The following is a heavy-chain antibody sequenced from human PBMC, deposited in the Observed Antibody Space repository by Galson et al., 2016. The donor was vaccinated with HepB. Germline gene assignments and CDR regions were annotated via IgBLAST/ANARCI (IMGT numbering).Heavy chain of an antibody. CDR2: GRDKTQSYTT. V-gene: IGHV3-72*01. Sequence: SLRLSCAASGFTFSGSWMSWVRQAPGNGLEWVGRGRDKTQSYTTSYAASVKGRFTISRDDSKSSVYLQMSSLKTEDMAVYYCVRVMRTGTSYCDYWGQGALVTVSS. J-gene: IGHJ4*02. D-gene: IGHD3-10*01. CDR1: GFTFSGSW. CDR3: VRVMRTGTSYCDY.